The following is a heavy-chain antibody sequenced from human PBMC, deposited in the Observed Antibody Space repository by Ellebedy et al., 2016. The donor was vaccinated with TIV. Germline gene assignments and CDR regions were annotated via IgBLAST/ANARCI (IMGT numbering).Heavy chain of an antibody. J-gene: IGHJ6*02. D-gene: IGHD1/OR15-1a*01. V-gene: IGHV3-9*01. CDR2: TNYNGGSI. Sequence: SLKISXVASGLTFDDFAMHWVRQAPGKGLEWLAGTNYNGGSIGYADSVKGRLTISRDNAKNSLYLQMNNLRDEDTALYYCAREQRLVQGLNYYFGLDVWGQGTTVTVSS. CDR1: GLTFDDFA. CDR3: AREQRLVQGLNYYFGLDV.